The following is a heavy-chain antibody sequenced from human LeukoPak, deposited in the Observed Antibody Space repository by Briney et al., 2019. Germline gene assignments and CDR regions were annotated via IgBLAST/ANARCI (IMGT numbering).Heavy chain of an antibody. Sequence: GGSLRLSCAASGFTFSNYAMSWVRQAPGKGLEWVSGISGSGGSTYYADSVKGRFTISRDNSKNTLYLQMNSLRAEDTAVYYCARADYSSGWGYFDYWGQGTLVTVSS. D-gene: IGHD6-19*01. V-gene: IGHV3-23*01. J-gene: IGHJ4*02. CDR3: ARADYSSGWGYFDY. CDR1: GFTFSNYA. CDR2: ISGSGGST.